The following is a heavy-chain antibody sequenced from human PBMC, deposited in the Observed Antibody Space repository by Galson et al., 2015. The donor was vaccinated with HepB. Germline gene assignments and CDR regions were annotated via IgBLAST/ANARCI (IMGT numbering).Heavy chain of an antibody. J-gene: IGHJ4*02. Sequence: SLRLSCAASGFAFDSYTVNWVRQAPGKGLEWVSSISSSSTYIYYADSVKGRFTISRDNAKNSLYLQMNSLRAEDTAVYYCARDSLDDDYWSYFDSWGQGTLVTVSS. V-gene: IGHV3-21*01. CDR1: GFAFDSYT. D-gene: IGHD4-17*01. CDR2: ISSSSTYI. CDR3: ARDSLDDDYWSYFDS.